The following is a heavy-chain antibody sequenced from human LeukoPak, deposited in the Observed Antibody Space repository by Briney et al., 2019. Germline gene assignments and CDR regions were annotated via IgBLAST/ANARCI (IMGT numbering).Heavy chain of an antibody. D-gene: IGHD4-17*01. J-gene: IGHJ4*02. CDR1: GGSISSSSYY. Sequence: PSETLSLTCTVSGGSISSSSYYWGWIRQPPGKGLEWIGSIYHSGSTYYNPSLKSRVTISVDTSKNQFSLKLSSVTAADTAVYYCARGLYGDYVRGIFDYWGQGTLVTVSS. V-gene: IGHV4-39*07. CDR2: IYHSGST. CDR3: ARGLYGDYVRGIFDY.